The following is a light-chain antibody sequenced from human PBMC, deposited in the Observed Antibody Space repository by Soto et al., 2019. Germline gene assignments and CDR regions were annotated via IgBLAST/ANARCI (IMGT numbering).Light chain of an antibody. CDR3: QKYNSAPLT. CDR1: QDISNY. Sequence: DIQMTQSPSSLSASVGDRVTITCRASQDISNYLVWYQQKPGKVPKLLIYAASTLQSGVPSRFSGSGSGTDFTLTISSLQPGDVATYYCQKYNSAPLTFGGGTKVDIK. CDR2: AAS. V-gene: IGKV1-27*01. J-gene: IGKJ4*01.